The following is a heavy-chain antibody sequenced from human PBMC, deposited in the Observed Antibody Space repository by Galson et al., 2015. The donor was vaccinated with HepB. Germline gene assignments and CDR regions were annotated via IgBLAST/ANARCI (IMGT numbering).Heavy chain of an antibody. Sequence: SVKVSCKASGYTFTGYYMHWVRQAPGQGLEWMGRINPNSGGTNYAQKFQGRVTMTRDTSISTAYMELSRLRSDDTAVYYCARGQLVSTPGDAFDIWGQGTMVTVSS. CDR2: INPNSGGT. J-gene: IGHJ3*02. D-gene: IGHD6-13*01. CDR1: GYTFTGYY. V-gene: IGHV1-2*06. CDR3: ARGQLVSTPGDAFDI.